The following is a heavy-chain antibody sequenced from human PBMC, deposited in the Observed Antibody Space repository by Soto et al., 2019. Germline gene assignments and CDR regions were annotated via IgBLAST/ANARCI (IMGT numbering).Heavy chain of an antibody. Sequence: PSETLSLTCTVSGGSISPHYWSWIRQPPGKGLEWIGYIYYSGTTNYNPSLRSRVTMSVDTSKNRFSLNLSSVTAADTAVYYCARSAWFSGFLDYFDSWGQGTLVTVSS. D-gene: IGHD3-10*01. CDR1: GGSISPHY. J-gene: IGHJ4*02. V-gene: IGHV4-59*11. CDR3: ARSAWFSGFLDYFDS. CDR2: IYYSGTT.